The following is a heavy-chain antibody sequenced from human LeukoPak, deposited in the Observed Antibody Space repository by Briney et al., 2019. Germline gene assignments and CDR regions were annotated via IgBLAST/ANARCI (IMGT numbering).Heavy chain of an antibody. D-gene: IGHD5-18*01. J-gene: IGHJ4*02. CDR2: IVPSGGTT. V-gene: IGHV3-23*01. Sequence: GGSLRLSCAASGFTFSSYEMNWVRQAPGKGLEWVSGIVPSGGTTYYADSVKGRFTVSRDNSKNTLYLQMNSLRADDTAVYYCARDSRWIQFDYWGQGTLVTVSS. CDR3: ARDSRWIQFDY. CDR1: GFTFSSYE.